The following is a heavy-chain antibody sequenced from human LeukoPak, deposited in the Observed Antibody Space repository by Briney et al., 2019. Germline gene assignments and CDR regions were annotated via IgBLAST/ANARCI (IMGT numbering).Heavy chain of an antibody. V-gene: IGHV3-15*01. CDR3: YTGTTVSTYGMDV. CDR1: GFTFSNAW. CDR2: IKSKTDGGTT. J-gene: IGHJ6*02. D-gene: IGHD4-17*01. Sequence: GGSLRLPCAASGFTFSNAWMSWVRQAPGKGLEWVGRIKSKTDGGTTDYAAPVKGRFTISRDDSKNTLYLQMNSLKTEDTAVYYCYTGTTVSTYGMDVWGQGTTVTVSS.